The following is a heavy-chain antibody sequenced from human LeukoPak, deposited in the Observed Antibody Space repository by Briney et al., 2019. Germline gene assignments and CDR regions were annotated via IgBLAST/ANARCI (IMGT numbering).Heavy chain of an antibody. J-gene: IGHJ4*02. Sequence: GGSLRLSCAASGFTFNNYGMNWVRQAPGKGLVWVSRINSDGSSTSYADSVKGRFTISRDNAKNTPYLQMNSLRAEDTAVYYCARWVAAAGYWGQGTLVTVSS. V-gene: IGHV3-74*01. CDR1: GFTFNNYG. CDR3: ARWVAAAGY. CDR2: INSDGSST. D-gene: IGHD6-13*01.